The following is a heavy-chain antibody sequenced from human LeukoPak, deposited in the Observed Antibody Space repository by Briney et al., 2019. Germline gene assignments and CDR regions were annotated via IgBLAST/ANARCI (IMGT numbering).Heavy chain of an antibody. V-gene: IGHV4-34*01. CDR2: INHSGST. J-gene: IGHJ3*02. CDR3: ARQQLVIYPDSHADAFDI. Sequence: PSETLSLTCAVYGGSFSGYYWSWIRQPPGKGLEWIGEINHSGSTNYNPSLKSRVTISVDTSKNQFSLKLSSVTAADTAVYYCARQQLVIYPDSHADAFDIWGQGTMVTVSS. CDR1: GGSFSGYY. D-gene: IGHD6-6*01.